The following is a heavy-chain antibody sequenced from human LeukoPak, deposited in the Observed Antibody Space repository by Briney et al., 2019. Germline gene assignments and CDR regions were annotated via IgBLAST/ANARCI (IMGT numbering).Heavy chain of an antibody. Sequence: SVKVSCKASGGTFSSYAISWVRQAPGQGLEWMGGIIPIFGTANYAQKFQGRVTITTDESTSTAYMELSSLRSEDTAVYYCARSGHCSDTGCYAEGLDYWGQGTLVIVSS. V-gene: IGHV1-69*05. D-gene: IGHD2-2*01. CDR3: ARSGHCSDTGCYAEGLDY. CDR2: IIPIFGTA. J-gene: IGHJ4*02. CDR1: GGTFSSYA.